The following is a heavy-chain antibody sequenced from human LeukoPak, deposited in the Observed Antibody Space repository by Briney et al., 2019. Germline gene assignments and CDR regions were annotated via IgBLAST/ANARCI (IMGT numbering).Heavy chain of an antibody. D-gene: IGHD3-10*01. CDR2: IYYSGST. CDR1: GGSISSSSYY. Sequence: SETLSLTCTVSGGSISSSSYYWGWIRQPPGKGLEWIGSIYYSGSTYYNPSLKSRVTISVDTSKNQFSLKLSSVTAADTAVYYCARVVPNLWFGDYWGQGTLVTVSS. J-gene: IGHJ4*02. CDR3: ARVVPNLWFGDY. V-gene: IGHV4-39*07.